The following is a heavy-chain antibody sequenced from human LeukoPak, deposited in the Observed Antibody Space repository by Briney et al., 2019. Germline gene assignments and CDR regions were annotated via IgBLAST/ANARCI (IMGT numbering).Heavy chain of an antibody. J-gene: IGHJ6*03. D-gene: IGHD3-10*01. CDR2: IYSGGST. Sequence: GGSLRLSCAASGFTVSSNYMSWVRQAPGKGLEWVSVIYSGGSTYYADSVKGRFTISRDNSKNTLYLQMNSLRAEDTAVYYCARGQYYYGSGSYSGYYMDVWGKGTTVTISS. CDR3: ARGQYYYGSGSYSGYYMDV. V-gene: IGHV3-66*01. CDR1: GFTVSSNY.